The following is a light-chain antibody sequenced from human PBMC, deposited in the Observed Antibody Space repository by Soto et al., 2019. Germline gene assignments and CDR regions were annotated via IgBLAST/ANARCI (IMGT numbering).Light chain of an antibody. J-gene: IGKJ1*01. CDR1: QSISRY. Sequence: IVFTQSPGTLSLSPGERTTLSCRASQSISRYLAWYQQKPGQGPRLLIYGASSRATGTPDRFSGSGSGTDFTLTINRXEPEDFALYYCQQYGSSPPTFGQGTKVDIK. CDR3: QQYGSSPPT. V-gene: IGKV3-20*01. CDR2: GAS.